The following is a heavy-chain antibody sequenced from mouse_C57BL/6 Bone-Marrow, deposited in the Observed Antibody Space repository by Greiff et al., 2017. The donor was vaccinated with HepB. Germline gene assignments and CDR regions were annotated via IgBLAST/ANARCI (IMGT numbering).Heavy chain of an antibody. D-gene: IGHD2-1*01. CDR3: ARNYGNPHYYAMDY. CDR1: GFSLTSYA. J-gene: IGHJ4*01. CDR2: IWTGGGT. V-gene: IGHV2-9-1*01. Sequence: QVQLQQSGPGLVAPSQSLSITCTVSGFSLTSYAISWVRQPPGKGLEWLGVIWTGGGTNYNSALKSRLSISKDNSKSQVFLKMNSLQTDDTARYYCARNYGNPHYYAMDYWGQGTSVTVSS.